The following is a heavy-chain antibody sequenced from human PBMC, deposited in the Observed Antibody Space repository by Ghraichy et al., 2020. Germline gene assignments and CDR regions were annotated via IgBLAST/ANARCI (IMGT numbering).Heavy chain of an antibody. J-gene: IGHJ4*02. D-gene: IGHD3-22*01. CDR3: AREGCYYDSQCSIDY. CDR1: GFTFSSYS. CDR2: ISSSSSYI. V-gene: IGHV3-21*01. Sequence: GESLNISCAASGFTFSSYSMNWVRQAPGKGLEWVSSISSSSSYIYYADSVKGRFTISRDNAKNSLYLQMNSLRAEDTAVYYCAREGCYYDSQCSIDYWGQGTLVTVSS.